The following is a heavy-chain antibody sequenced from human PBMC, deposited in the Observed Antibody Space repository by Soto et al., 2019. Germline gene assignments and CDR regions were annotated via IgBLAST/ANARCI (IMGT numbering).Heavy chain of an antibody. J-gene: IGHJ3*02. CDR3: VKDQYYYGSGQDAFDI. V-gene: IGHV3-64D*06. Sequence: EVQMVESGGGLVQPGGSLRLSCSASGFTFSSYAMHWVRQAPGKGLEYVSAIRGNGGRTHYADSVKGRFTISRDNPKNTLSLQMSSLRAEDSAVYYCVKDQYYYGSGQDAFDIWGQGTMVTVSS. CDR2: IRGNGGRT. CDR1: GFTFSSYA. D-gene: IGHD3-10*01.